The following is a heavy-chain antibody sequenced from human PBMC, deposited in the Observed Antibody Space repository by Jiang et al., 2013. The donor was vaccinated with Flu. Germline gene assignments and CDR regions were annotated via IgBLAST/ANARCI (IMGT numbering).Heavy chain of an antibody. Sequence: VQLVESGGGLVQPRRSLRLSCAASGFTFENYAMHWVRQVPGKGPEWVSGINWNGADRRYADSVKGRFTISRDDAKNSLYLQMNSLRPDDTALYYCVKDSSSAGTGDALHIWGQGTNGHRLF. CDR3: VKDSSSAGTGDALHI. CDR1: GFTFENYA. V-gene: IGHV3-9*01. D-gene: IGHD6-13*01. J-gene: IGHJ3*02. CDR2: INWNGADR.